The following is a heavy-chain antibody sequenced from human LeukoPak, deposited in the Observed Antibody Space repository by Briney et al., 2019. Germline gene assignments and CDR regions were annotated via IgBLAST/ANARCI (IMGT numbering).Heavy chain of an antibody. CDR2: INPSGGST. V-gene: IGHV1-46*01. CDR1: GYTFTSYY. D-gene: IGHD3-22*01. CDR3: ARVNMIGILKGCFAY. Sequence: ASVKVSCKASGYTFTSYYMHWVRQAPGQGLEWMGIINPSGGSTSYAQKFQGRVTMTRDTSTSTVYMELSSLRSEDTAAYYCARVNMIGILKGCFAYWGKGTLVTVS. J-gene: IGHJ4*02.